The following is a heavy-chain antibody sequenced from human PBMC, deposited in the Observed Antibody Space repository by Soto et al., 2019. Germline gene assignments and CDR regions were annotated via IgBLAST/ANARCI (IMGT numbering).Heavy chain of an antibody. D-gene: IGHD6-6*01. CDR2: IIPIFGTA. CDR1: GGTFSSYA. V-gene: IGHV1-69*13. CDR3: ARFGESRAARPPPNWFDP. J-gene: IGHJ5*02. Sequence: SVKVSCKASGGTFSSYAISWVRQAPGQGLEWMGGIIPIFGTANYAQKFQGRVTITADESTSTAYMELSSLRSEDTAVYYCARFGESRAARPPPNWFDPWGQGTLVTVSS.